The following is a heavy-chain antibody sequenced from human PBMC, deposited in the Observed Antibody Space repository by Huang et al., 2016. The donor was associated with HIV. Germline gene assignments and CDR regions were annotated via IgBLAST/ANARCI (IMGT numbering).Heavy chain of an antibody. V-gene: IGHV3-9*01. D-gene: IGHD3-16*01. Sequence: EVQLVESGGGLVRPGRSLRLSCAASGFTFDDYAMHWVRQTQGEGLEWVSGINWKSGNIAYADSVRGRFTSSRDNAKNSLDLQMNSLRPEDTALYYCAKDWGYDFGAFDFWGRGTMVTVSS. CDR2: INWKSGNI. J-gene: IGHJ3*01. CDR1: GFTFDDYA. CDR3: AKDWGYDFGAFDF.